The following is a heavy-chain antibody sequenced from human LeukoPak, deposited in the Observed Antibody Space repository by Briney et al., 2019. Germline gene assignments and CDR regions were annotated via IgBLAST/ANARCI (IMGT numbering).Heavy chain of an antibody. D-gene: IGHD4-23*01. V-gene: IGHV5-51*01. Sequence: GESLQISCQGSGYSFTSYWIGWVRQLPGKGLEWMGIIYPGDSDTRYSPSFQGQVTISADKSISTAYLQWSSLKASDTAMYYCASHYGGNANYFDYWGQGTLVTVSS. CDR3: ASHYGGNANYFDY. J-gene: IGHJ4*02. CDR1: GYSFTSYW. CDR2: IYPGDSDT.